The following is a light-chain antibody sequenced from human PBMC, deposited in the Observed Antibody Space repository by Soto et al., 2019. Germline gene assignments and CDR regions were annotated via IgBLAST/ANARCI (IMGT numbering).Light chain of an antibody. V-gene: IGKV3-11*01. CDR1: QSVNTL. CDR2: DAS. Sequence: EIVLTQSPATLSLSPGERATVSCRASQSVNTLVAWYQQKPGQAPRLLIYDASNRATDIPARFSGSGSGADFTLTSSSLEPEDFAVYYCQQRISWPPTFGQGTRLETK. CDR3: QQRISWPPT. J-gene: IGKJ5*01.